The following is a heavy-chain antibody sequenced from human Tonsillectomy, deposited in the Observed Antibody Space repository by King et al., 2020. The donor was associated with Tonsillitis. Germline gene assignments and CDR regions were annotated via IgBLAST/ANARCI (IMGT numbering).Heavy chain of an antibody. CDR3: TTVYYDFWSGYYDAFDI. V-gene: IGHV3-15*01. CDR2: IKSKTDGWTT. CDR1: GFTFSNAW. J-gene: IGHJ3*02. D-gene: IGHD3-3*01. Sequence: VQLVESGGGLVKPGGSLRLSCAASGFTFSNAWMSWVRQAPGKGLDWVGRIKSKTDGWTTYYAAPVKGRFTISSDDSKNTLYLQMNSLKTEDTAVYYCTTVYYDFWSGYYDAFDIWGQGTMVTVSS.